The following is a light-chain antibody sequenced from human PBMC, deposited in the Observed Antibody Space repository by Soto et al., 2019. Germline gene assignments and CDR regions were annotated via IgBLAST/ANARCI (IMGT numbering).Light chain of an antibody. CDR3: SSYTSSSTLV. CDR1: SSDVGGYNY. Sequence: QSALTQPASVSGSPGQSITISCTGTSSDVGGYNYVSWYQQHPGKDPKLMIYDVSNRPSGVSNRFSGSKSGNTASLTISGLQDEDEADYYCSSYTSSSTLVFGGGTKVTVL. J-gene: IGLJ2*01. V-gene: IGLV2-14*01. CDR2: DVS.